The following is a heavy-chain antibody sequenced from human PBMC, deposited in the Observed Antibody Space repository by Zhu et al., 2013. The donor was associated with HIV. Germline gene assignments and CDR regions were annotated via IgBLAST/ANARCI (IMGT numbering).Heavy chain of an antibody. V-gene: IGHV1-18*01. Sequence: QVQLVQSGAEVKKPGASVKVSCTASGYTFTSYGITWVRQAPGQGLEWMGWISGYNGNTNYAQKLQGRVTMNTDTSTSTAYMELRSLTSEDTALYYCARDLGAVGGTIGYGLDVWGQGTSVIVS. CDR1: GYTFTSYG. CDR3: ARDLGAVGGTIGYGLDV. CDR2: ISGYNGNT. J-gene: IGHJ6*02. D-gene: IGHD3-16*01.